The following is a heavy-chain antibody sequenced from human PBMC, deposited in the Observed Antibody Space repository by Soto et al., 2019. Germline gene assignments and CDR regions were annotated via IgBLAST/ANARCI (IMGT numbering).Heavy chain of an antibody. D-gene: IGHD3-3*01. J-gene: IGHJ4*02. Sequence: GASVKVSCKASGYTFTSYGISWVRQAPGQGLEWMGWISAYNGNTNYAQKLQGRVTMTTETSTSTAYMELRSLRSDDTAVYYCARGYYYYDFWSGYPSYFDYWGQGTLVTVSS. CDR3: ARGYYYYDFWSGYPSYFDY. CDR1: GYTFTSYG. CDR2: ISAYNGNT. V-gene: IGHV1-18*04.